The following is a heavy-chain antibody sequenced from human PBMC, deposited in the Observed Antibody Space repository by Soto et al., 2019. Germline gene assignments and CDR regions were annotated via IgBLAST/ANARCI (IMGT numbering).Heavy chain of an antibody. D-gene: IGHD3-16*02. CDR3: ARLVGFSFVDF. CDR1: GFSFSTHN. J-gene: IGHJ4*02. CDR2: ISYDGSSK. Sequence: VQLVESGGGVVQPGRSLRLSCAASGFSFSTHNMDWVRQAPGKGLEWLAIISYDGSSKYYADSLKGRFTISRDNSKNTLYLQMNSLRPDDTAVYYCARLVGFSFVDFWGQGTLVTVSS. V-gene: IGHV3-30-3*01.